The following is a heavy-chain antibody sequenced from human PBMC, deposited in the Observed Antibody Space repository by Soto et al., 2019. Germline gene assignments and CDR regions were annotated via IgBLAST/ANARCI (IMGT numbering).Heavy chain of an antibody. CDR2: ISSSSSTI. Sequence: GGSLRLSCAASGFTFRSYSMNWVRQAPGKGLEWVSYISSSSSTIYYADSVKGRFTISRDNAKNSLYLQMNSLRDEDTAEYYCASLVELPFAFSYFYGMDVWGPGTTVTVSS. CDR3: ASLVELPFAFSYFYGMDV. J-gene: IGHJ6*02. D-gene: IGHD1-7*01. CDR1: GFTFRSYS. V-gene: IGHV3-48*02.